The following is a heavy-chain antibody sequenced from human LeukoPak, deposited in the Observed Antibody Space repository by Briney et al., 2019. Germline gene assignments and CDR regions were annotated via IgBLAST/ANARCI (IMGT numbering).Heavy chain of an antibody. CDR3: ARIHCSSTSCFGGLYYYYMDV. CDR2: IIPILGIA. D-gene: IGHD2-2*01. J-gene: IGHJ6*03. V-gene: IGHV1-69*02. CDR1: GGTFSSYT. Sequence: GSSVKVSCKASGGTFSSYTISWVRQAPGQGLEWMGRIIPILGIANYAQKFQGRVTITADKSTSTAYMELSSLRSEDTAVYYCARIHCSSTSCFGGLYYYYMDVWGKGTTVTVSS.